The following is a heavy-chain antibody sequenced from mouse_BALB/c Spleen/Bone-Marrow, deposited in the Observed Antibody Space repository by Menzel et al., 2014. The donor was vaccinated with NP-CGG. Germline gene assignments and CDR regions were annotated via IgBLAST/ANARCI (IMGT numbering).Heavy chain of an antibody. CDR1: GYTFTSSW. D-gene: IGHD2-1*01. Sequence: VKLVESGSALVRPGASVKLSCKASGYTFTSSWMHWAKQRPGQGLEWIGEIHPNSGNTNYNEKFKGKATLTVDTSSSTAYVDLSSLTSEDSAVYYCARYGSFAYWGQGTLVTVSA. CDR2: IHPNSGNT. J-gene: IGHJ3*01. V-gene: IGHV1S130*01. CDR3: ARYGSFAY.